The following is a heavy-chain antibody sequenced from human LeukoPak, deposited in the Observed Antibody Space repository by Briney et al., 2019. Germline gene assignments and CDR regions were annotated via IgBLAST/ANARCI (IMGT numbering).Heavy chain of an antibody. V-gene: IGHV4-59*08. CDR3: ARHFPLGYCSGGSCYSNAFDI. J-gene: IGHJ3*02. Sequence: KPSETLSLTCTVSGGSISSYYWSWIRQPPGKGLEWIGYIYYSGSTNYNPSLKSRVTISVDTSKNQFSLKLSSVTAADTAVYYCARHFPLGYCSGGSCYSNAFDIWGQGTMVTVSS. D-gene: IGHD2-15*01. CDR2: IYYSGST. CDR1: GGSISSYY.